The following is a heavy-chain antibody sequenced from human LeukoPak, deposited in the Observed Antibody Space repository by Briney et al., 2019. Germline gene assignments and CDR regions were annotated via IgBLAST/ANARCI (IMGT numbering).Heavy chain of an antibody. J-gene: IGHJ3*02. CDR3: ARGGSYLSAFDI. D-gene: IGHD1-26*01. V-gene: IGHV3-7*03. CDR2: IKQDGSEK. CDR1: GFTFSTYW. Sequence: TGGSLRLSCAASGFTFSTYWMSWVRQAPGKGLEWVANIKQDGSEKYYVDSVKGRFTISRDNSKNTLYLQMNSLRAEDTAVYYCARGGSYLSAFDIWGQGTMVTVSS.